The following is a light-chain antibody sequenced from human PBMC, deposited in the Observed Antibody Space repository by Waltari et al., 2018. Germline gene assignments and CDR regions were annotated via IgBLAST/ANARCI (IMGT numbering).Light chain of an antibody. CDR1: QSVSRV. Sequence: DIVLTQSPGFLSSLPGERATLSCRASQSVSRVLAWYQQKPGQPPRLLIYGASSRATGIPDRFSGSGSGTDFSLTISRLEHEDSAVYYCQKYGTLPATFGQGTKVEVK. J-gene: IGKJ1*01. CDR3: QKYGTLPAT. V-gene: IGKV3-20*01. CDR2: GAS.